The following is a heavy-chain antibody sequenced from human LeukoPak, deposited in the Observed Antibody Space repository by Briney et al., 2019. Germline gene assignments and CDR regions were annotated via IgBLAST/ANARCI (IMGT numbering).Heavy chain of an antibody. CDR2: IIPIFGTA. Sequence: SVKVSCKASGYTFTGYYMHWVRQAPGQGLEWMGGIIPIFGTANYAQKFQGRVTITADESTSTAYMELSSLRSEDTAVYYCARGLATIFGVGSYYYYGMDVWGRGTTVTVSS. V-gene: IGHV1-69*13. CDR1: GYTFTGYY. D-gene: IGHD3-3*01. CDR3: ARGLATIFGVGSYYYYGMDV. J-gene: IGHJ6*02.